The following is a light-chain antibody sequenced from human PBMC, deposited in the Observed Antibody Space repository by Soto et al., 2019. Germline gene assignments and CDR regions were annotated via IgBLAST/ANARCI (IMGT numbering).Light chain of an antibody. J-gene: IGLJ2*01. CDR1: SSDVGPYNF. CDR2: RVS. Sequence: QSVLIQPRSVSGSPGQSVTISCTGTSSDVGPYNFVSWYQHHPGKAPKPIIFRVSLRPSGVPDRFSGSKSGNTASLTISGLQAEDEADYYCCSFAGSNTYVLFGGGTKVTVL. V-gene: IGLV2-11*01. CDR3: CSFAGSNTYVL.